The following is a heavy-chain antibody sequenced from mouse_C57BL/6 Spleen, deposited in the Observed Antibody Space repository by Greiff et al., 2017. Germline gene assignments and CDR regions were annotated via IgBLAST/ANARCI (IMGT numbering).Heavy chain of an antibody. CDR1: GYTFTDYE. V-gene: IGHV1-15*01. J-gene: IGHJ3*01. CDR2: IDPETGGT. CDR3: TRDGAYSPAWFAY. Sequence: LVEPGAELVRPGASVTLSCKASGYTFTDYEMHWVKQTPVHGLEWIGAIDPETGGTAYNQKFKGKAILTADKSSSTAYMELRSLTSEDSAVYYCTRDGAYSPAWFAYWGQGTLLTVSA. D-gene: IGHD2-12*01.